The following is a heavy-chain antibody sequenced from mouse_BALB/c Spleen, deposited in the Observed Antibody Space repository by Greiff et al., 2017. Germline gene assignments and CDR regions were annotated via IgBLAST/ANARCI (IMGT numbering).Heavy chain of an antibody. D-gene: IGHD1-2*01. Sequence: VKLMESGPGLVAPSQSLSITCTVSGFSLTSYGVHWVRQPPGKGLEWLGVIWAGGSTNYNSALMSRLSISKDNSKSQVFLKMNSLQTDDTAMYYCARLRLRPTDWYFDVWGAGTTVTVSS. CDR3: ARLRLRPTDWYFDV. CDR1: GFSLTSYG. CDR2: IWAGGST. J-gene: IGHJ1*01. V-gene: IGHV2-9*02.